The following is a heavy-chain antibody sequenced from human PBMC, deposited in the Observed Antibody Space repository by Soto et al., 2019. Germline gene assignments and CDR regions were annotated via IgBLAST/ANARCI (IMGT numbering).Heavy chain of an antibody. CDR2: INHSGST. V-gene: IGHV4-34*01. CDR3: ARKYCSGGSCYYYMDV. J-gene: IGHJ6*03. D-gene: IGHD2-15*01. CDR1: GGSFSGYY. Sequence: PSETLSLTCAVYGGSFSGYYWSWIRQPPGKGLEWIGEINHSGSTNYNPSLKSRVTISVDTSKNQFSLKLSSVTAADTAVYYCARKYCSGGSCYYYMDVWGKGTTVTVSS.